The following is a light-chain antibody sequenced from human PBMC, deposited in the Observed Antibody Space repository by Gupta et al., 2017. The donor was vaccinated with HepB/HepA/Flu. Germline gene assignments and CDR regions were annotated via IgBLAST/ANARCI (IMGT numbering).Light chain of an antibody. Sequence: DIQMTQSPSSLSASVGDRVTITCRASQDISNYLAWYQQKSGKVPNLLIYAASTLHSGVPSRFSGSGSGTDFTLTISSLQPEDFATYYCQRYNSAPLTFGGGTKVEIK. CDR2: AAS. V-gene: IGKV1-27*01. CDR3: QRYNSAPLT. J-gene: IGKJ4*01. CDR1: QDISNY.